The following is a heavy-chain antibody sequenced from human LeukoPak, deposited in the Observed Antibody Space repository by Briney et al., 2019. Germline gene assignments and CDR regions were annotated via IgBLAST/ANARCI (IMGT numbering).Heavy chain of an antibody. CDR1: GFTFSNAW. CDR2: ISSSSSTI. D-gene: IGHD2-8*01. CDR3: ATNKWASY. Sequence: GGSLRLSCAASGFTFSNAWMSWVRQAPGKGLEWVSYISSSSSTIYYADSVKGRFTISRDNAKNSLYLQMNSLRDEDTAVYYCATNKWASYWGQGTLVTVSS. J-gene: IGHJ4*02. V-gene: IGHV3-48*02.